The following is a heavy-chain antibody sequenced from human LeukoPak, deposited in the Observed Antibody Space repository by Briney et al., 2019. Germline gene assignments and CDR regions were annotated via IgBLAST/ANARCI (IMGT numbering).Heavy chain of an antibody. V-gene: IGHV3-23*01. CDR3: ATAIAVAGKAFDY. D-gene: IGHD6-19*01. Sequence: GGSLRLSCAASGFTFSSYAMSWVRQAPGKGLEWVSAISGSGGSTYYADSVKGRFTISRDNSKNTLYLQMNSLRAEDTAVYYCATAIAVAGKAFDYWGQGTLVTVSS. J-gene: IGHJ4*02. CDR2: ISGSGGST. CDR1: GFTFSSYA.